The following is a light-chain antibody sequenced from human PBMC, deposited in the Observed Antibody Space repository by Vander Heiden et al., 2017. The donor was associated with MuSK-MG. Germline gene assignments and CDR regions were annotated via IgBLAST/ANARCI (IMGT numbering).Light chain of an antibody. CDR2: KAS. J-gene: IGKJ4*01. V-gene: IGKV1-5*03. CDR3: QQYYSYSLT. Sequence: DIQMTQSPSTLSASEGDRVTITCRASQSISSWLVWYQLKPGKAPKLLIYKASSLNSGVPSRFSGSGSGTEFTLTISSLQPDDFATYYCQQYYSYSLTFGGGTKVEIK. CDR1: QSISSW.